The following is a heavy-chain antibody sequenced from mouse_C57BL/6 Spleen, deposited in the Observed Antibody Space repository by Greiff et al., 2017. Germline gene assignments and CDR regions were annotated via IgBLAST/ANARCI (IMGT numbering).Heavy chain of an antibody. J-gene: IGHJ4*01. V-gene: IGHV5-17*01. CDR1: GFTFSDYG. CDR2: ISSGSSTI. CDR3: ARHYYGSSSMDY. Sequence: EVQVVESGGGLVKPGGSLKLSCAASGFTFSDYGMHWVRQAPEQGLEWVAYISSGSSTIYYADTVKGRFTISRDNAKNTLFLQMTLLRSEDTAMYYCARHYYGSSSMDYWGQGTSVTVSS. D-gene: IGHD1-1*01.